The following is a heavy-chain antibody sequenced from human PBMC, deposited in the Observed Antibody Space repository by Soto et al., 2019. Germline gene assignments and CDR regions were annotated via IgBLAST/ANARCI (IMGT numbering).Heavy chain of an antibody. CDR2: ISYDGSNK. D-gene: IGHD2-2*01. V-gene: IGHV3-30*18. CDR1: GFTFSSYG. CDR3: AKAHCSSTSCYPSYYYYYGMDV. J-gene: IGHJ6*02. Sequence: PGGSLRLSCAASGFTFSSYGMHWVRQAPGKGLEWVAVISYDGSNKYYADSVKGRFTISRDNSKNTLYLQMNSLRAEDTAVYYCAKAHCSSTSCYPSYYYYYGMDVWGQGTTVTVSS.